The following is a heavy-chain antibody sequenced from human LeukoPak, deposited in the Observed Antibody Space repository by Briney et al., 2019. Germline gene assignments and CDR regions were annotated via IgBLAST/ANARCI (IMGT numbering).Heavy chain of an antibody. CDR1: GFIFSSYW. Sequence: PGGSLRLSCAASGFIFSSYWMSWVRQAPGKGLEWIGYIDNSGSTNSNPSLKSRVTMSVDTFNNQFSLKLSSVTAADTAVYYCARGRITIFGVVNPHFDYWGQGTLVTVSS. CDR2: IDNSGST. D-gene: IGHD3-3*01. J-gene: IGHJ4*02. CDR3: ARGRITIFGVVNPHFDY. V-gene: IGHV4-59*01.